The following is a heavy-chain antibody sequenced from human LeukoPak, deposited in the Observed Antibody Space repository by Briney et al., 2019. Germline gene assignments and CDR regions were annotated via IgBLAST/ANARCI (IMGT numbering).Heavy chain of an antibody. D-gene: IGHD3-9*01. CDR3: ARGRQLRYFDWLPTHGYFDY. CDR2: VNPKTGNT. CDR1: GYSFTSYD. J-gene: IGHJ4*02. V-gene: IGHV1-8*01. Sequence: ASVKVSCNASGYSFTSYDINWVRQAPGQGPEWMGWVNPKTGNTGYKQKFQARVTITRDTTISAAYMELSSLRSEDTAVYYCARGRQLRYFDWLPTHGYFDYWGQGTLVTVSS.